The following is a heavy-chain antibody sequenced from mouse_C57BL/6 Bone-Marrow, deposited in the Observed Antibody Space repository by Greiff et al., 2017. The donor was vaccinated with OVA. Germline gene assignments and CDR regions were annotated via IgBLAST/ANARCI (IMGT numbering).Heavy chain of an antibody. V-gene: IGHV5-17*01. D-gene: IGHD1-1*01. CDR1: GFTFSDYG. CDR3: ARLTTVTDYFDY. J-gene: IGHJ2*01. Sequence: EVKVVESGGGLVKPGGSLKLSCAASGFTFSDYGMHWVRQAPEKGLEWVAYISSGSSTIYYADTVKGRFTISRDNAKNTLFLQMTSLRSEDTAMYYCARLTTVTDYFDYWGQGTTLTVSS. CDR2: ISSGSSTI.